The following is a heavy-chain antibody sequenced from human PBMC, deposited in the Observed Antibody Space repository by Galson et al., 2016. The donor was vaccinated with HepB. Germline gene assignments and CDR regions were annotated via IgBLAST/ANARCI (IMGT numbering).Heavy chain of an antibody. J-gene: IGHJ6*02. CDR1: GFTFSDYS. CDR3: ARGGGKPGISYGLDV. CDR2: IRSGSSTI. V-gene: IGHV3-48*02. Sequence: SLRLSCAASGFTFSDYSMNWVRQAPGKGLEWVSYIRSGSSTIYYGDSVKGRFTISRDNAKNTLYLQMNSLRDEDTAVYFCARGGGKPGISYGLDVWGQGTTVTVSS. D-gene: IGHD3-10*01.